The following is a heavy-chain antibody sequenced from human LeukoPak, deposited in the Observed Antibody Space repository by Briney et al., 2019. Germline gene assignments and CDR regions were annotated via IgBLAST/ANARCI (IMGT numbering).Heavy chain of an antibody. CDR1: GGSFSGYY. CDR2: INHSGST. V-gene: IGHV4-34*01. CDR3: ARDQAYYDFWSLSYGAFDI. J-gene: IGHJ3*02. Sequence: SETLSLTCAVYGGSFSGYYWSWIRQPPGKGLEWIGEINHSGSTNYNPSLKSRVTISVDTSKNQFSLKLSSVTAADTAVYYCARDQAYYDFWSLSYGAFDIWGQGTMVTVSS. D-gene: IGHD3-3*01.